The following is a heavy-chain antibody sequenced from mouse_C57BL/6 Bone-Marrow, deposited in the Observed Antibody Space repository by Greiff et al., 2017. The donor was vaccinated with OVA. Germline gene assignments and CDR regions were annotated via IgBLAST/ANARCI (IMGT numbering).Heavy chain of an antibody. CDR1: GFTFSSYA. CDR2: ISSGGDYI. CDR3: TRDPRFYYDSRIAMDY. J-gene: IGHJ4*01. Sequence: EVKLVESGEGLVKPGGSLKLSCAASGFTFSSYAMSWVRQTPEKRLEWVAYISSGGDYIYYADTVKGRFTISRDNARNTLYLQMSSLKSEDTAMYYCTRDPRFYYDSRIAMDYWGQGTSVTVSS. D-gene: IGHD1-1*01. V-gene: IGHV5-9-1*02.